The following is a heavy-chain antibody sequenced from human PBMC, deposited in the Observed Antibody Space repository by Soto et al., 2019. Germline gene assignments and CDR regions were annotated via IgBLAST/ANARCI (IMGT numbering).Heavy chain of an antibody. Sequence: GGSLRLSCAASGFNFDDYYMSWIRQAPGKGLEWVADINSDGTTTHYADSVKGRFTISRDNAKRSVYLQMISLRVDDTAVYYCSRDAWGGPSGQGTMVTVSS. CDR3: SRDAWGGP. CDR2: INSDGTTT. CDR1: GFNFDDYY. V-gene: IGHV3-11*01. J-gene: IGHJ5*02. D-gene: IGHD3-10*01.